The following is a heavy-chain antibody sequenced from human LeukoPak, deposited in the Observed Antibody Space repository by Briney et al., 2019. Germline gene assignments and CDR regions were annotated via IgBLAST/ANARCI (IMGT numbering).Heavy chain of an antibody. CDR2: INHSGST. CDR1: GGSFSGYY. Sequence: PSETLSLTCAVYGGSFSGYYWSWIRQPPGKGLEWIGEINHSGSTNYNPSLKSRVTISVDTSKNQFSLKLSSVTAADTAVYYCARVEGYCSSTSCSDVWGKGTTVTVSS. J-gene: IGHJ6*04. CDR3: ARVEGYCSSTSCSDV. V-gene: IGHV4-34*01. D-gene: IGHD2-2*01.